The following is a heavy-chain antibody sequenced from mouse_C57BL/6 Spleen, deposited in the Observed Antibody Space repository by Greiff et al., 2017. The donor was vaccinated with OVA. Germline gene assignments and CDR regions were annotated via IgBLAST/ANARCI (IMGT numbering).Heavy chain of an antibody. CDR3: ARGRYFDV. V-gene: IGHV1-55*01. Sequence: QVHVKQPGAELVKPGASVKMSCKASGYTFTSYWITWVKQRPGQGLEWIGDIYPGSGSTNYNEKFKSKATLTVDTSSSTAYMQLSSLTSEDSAVYYCARGRYFDVWGTGTTVTVSS. CDR2: IYPGSGST. J-gene: IGHJ1*03. CDR1: GYTFTSYW.